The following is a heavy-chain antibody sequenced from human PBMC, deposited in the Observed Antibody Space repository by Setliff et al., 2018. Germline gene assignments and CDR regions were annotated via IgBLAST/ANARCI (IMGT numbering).Heavy chain of an antibody. CDR1: GASISSNY. D-gene: IGHD1-1*01. Sequence: SETLSLTCSVSGASISSNYWSWIRQSSGKGLEWIGYIYYNGTTRYSPSLKSRVTISVDTSKNQFSLNLNSVTAADTAVYYFRLAHCNDTTCEEALDYWSQGTLVTVSS. CDR2: IYYNGTT. CDR3: RLAHCNDTTCEEALDY. V-gene: IGHV4-59*12. J-gene: IGHJ4*02.